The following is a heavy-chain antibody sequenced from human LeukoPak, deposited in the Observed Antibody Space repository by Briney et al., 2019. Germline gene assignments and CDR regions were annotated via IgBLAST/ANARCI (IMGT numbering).Heavy chain of an antibody. CDR2: IYYSGST. J-gene: IGHJ4*02. D-gene: IGHD1-26*01. CDR1: GGSISSYY. V-gene: IGHV4-59*08. Sequence: SETLSLTCTVSGGSISSYYWSWIRQPPGKGLEWIGYIYYSGSTNYNPSLKSRVTISVDTSKNQFSLKLSSVTAADTAVYYCARRLVGAIDYWGQGTLVTVSS. CDR3: ARRLVGAIDY.